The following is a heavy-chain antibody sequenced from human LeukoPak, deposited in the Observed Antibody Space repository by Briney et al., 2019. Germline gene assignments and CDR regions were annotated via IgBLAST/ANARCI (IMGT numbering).Heavy chain of an antibody. V-gene: IGHV3-43*02. CDR2: ISGDGGST. J-gene: IGHJ3*02. CDR1: GFAFDDYG. D-gene: IGHD1-26*01. Sequence: GGSLRLSCAASGFAFDDYGMHWVRQAPGKGLEWVSLISGDGGSTYYADSVKGRFSISRDNSRNSLFLQMNSLRTEDTALYYCARLGVGATRDAFDIWGQGTMVTVSS. CDR3: ARLGVGATRDAFDI.